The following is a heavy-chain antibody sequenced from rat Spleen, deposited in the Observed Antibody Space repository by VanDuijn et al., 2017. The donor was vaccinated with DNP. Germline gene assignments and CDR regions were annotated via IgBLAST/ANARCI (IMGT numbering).Heavy chain of an antibody. CDR3: TTGLNWFGY. CDR2: LSYDGIST. Sequence: EVQLVESGGGLVQPGRSLKLSCAASGFTFSDYNMAWVRQAPKKGLEWVASLSYDGISTYYRDSVKGRFTISRDNAKSSLYLQMDSLRSEDTATYYGTTGLNWFGYWGQGTLVTVSS. J-gene: IGHJ3*01. CDR1: GFTFSDYN. V-gene: IGHV5-20*01.